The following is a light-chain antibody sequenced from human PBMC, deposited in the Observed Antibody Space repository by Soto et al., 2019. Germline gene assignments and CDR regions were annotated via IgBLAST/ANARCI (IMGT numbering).Light chain of an antibody. V-gene: IGKV1-39*01. CDR2: AAS. J-gene: IGKJ4*01. CDR3: QQSYSTPPRT. Sequence: IQMSQSPSSLSASVGDRVTITCRASQSISSYLNWYQQKPGKAPKLLIYAASSLQSGVPSRFSGSGSGTDFTLTISSLQPEDFATYYCQQSYSTPPRTFGGGTKVDIK. CDR1: QSISSY.